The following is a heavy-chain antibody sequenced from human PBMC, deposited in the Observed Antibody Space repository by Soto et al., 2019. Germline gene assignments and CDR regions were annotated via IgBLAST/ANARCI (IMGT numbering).Heavy chain of an antibody. CDR3: AHTRAVAGYNWFDP. CDR1: GFSLSTSGVG. D-gene: IGHD6-19*01. CDR2: IYWDDDK. J-gene: IGHJ5*02. Sequence: QITLKESGPTLVKPTQTLTLTCTFSGFSLSTSGVGVGWIRQPPGKALEWLALIYWDDDKRYSPSLKSRLTITQDTSKNQVVLTMTNMDPVDTATYYCAHTRAVAGYNWFDPWGQGTLVTVSS. V-gene: IGHV2-5*02.